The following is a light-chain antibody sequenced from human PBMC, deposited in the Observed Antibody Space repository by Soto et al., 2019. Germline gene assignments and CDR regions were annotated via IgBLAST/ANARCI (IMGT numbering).Light chain of an antibody. J-gene: IGKJ5*01. CDR2: GAS. CDR3: QQYGSSPTT. Sequence: EIVLTQSPGTLSLSPGERATLSCRASQSVSSSYLAWYQQKPGQAPRLLIYGASSRATGIPDRFSGSGSGTDFTLTISRLEPEDCAVYSCQQYGSSPTTCGQGTRLEIK. CDR1: QSVSSSY. V-gene: IGKV3-20*01.